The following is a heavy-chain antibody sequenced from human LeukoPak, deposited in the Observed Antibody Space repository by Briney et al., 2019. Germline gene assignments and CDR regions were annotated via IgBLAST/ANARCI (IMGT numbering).Heavy chain of an antibody. Sequence: SQTLPLTCTVSGGSISSGGYYWSWIRQHPGKGLEWIGEVFYSGSTNSNPSLKRRLTMSVDESKHEFSLRLTAVTAADTAVYYCASGGLVSRYLDHWGQGALVNVSP. CDR1: GGSISSGGYY. CDR3: ASGGLVSRYLDH. V-gene: IGHV4-31*03. CDR2: VFYSGST. J-gene: IGHJ4*02. D-gene: IGHD3-9*01.